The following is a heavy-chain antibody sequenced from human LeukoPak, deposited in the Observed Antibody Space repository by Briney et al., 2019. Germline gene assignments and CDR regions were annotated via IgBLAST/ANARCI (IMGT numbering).Heavy chain of an antibody. CDR3: ARDLRGFYYDSSGYLYYFDY. CDR2: INTNTGNP. J-gene: IGHJ4*02. D-gene: IGHD3-22*01. Sequence: ASVKVSCKASGYTFTSYAMNWVRQAPGQGLEWMGWINTNTGNPTYAQGFTGRFVFSLDTSVSTAYLQISSLKAEDTAVYYCARDLRGFYYDSSGYLYYFDYWGQGTLVTVSS. V-gene: IGHV7-4-1*02. CDR1: GYTFTSYA.